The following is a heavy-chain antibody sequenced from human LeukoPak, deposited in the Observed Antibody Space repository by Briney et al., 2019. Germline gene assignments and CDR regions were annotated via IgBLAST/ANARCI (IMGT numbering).Heavy chain of an antibody. CDR1: GFTFSSYA. CDR3: AKHCIGGTCFDY. V-gene: IGHV3-23*01. Sequence: GGSLRLSCAAPGFTFSSYAMSWVRQAPGKGLEWVSVFGGSDGSTYYADSVKGRFTVSRDIPKNTLYLQMNSLRAEDTAVYYCAKHCIGGTCFDYWGQGTLVTVSS. CDR2: FGGSDGST. J-gene: IGHJ4*02. D-gene: IGHD2-15*01.